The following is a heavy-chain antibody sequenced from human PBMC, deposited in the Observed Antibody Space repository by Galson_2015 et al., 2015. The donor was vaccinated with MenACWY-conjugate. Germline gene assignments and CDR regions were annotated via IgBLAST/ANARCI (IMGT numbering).Heavy chain of an antibody. J-gene: IGHJ4*02. V-gene: IGHV3-23*01. Sequence: SLRLSCAASGFTFSGYAMTWVRQAPGKGLEWVSVISGSGGTIYYAESVKSRFTIPRDNSKNTLFLEMNSLRAEDTAVYYCAKKFGSSSWFRGFDSWGQGTLVTVSS. CDR3: AKKFGSSSWFRGFDS. CDR2: ISGSGGTI. CDR1: GFTFSGYA. D-gene: IGHD6-13*01.